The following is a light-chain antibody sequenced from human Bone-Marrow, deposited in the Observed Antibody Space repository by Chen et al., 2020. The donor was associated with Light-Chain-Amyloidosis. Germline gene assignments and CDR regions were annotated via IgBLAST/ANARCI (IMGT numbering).Light chain of an antibody. J-gene: IGLJ1*01. CDR1: NSNIGGNP. CDR3: AAWDDSLNSYV. CDR2: SDA. Sequence: QSVLPQPPSASGTPGQRVSISCSGSNSNIGGNPVTWYQQFPGTAPKLLLSSDAQRPSGVPDRFSGSKSGTSASLAISGLQSDDEADYYCAAWDDSLNSYVFGAGTQVTVL. V-gene: IGLV1-44*01.